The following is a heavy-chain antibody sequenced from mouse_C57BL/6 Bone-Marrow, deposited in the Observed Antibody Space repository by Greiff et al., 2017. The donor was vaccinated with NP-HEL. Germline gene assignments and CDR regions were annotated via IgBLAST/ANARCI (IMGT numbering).Heavy chain of an antibody. Sequence: QVQLQQPGAELVMPGASVKLSCKASGYTFTSYWMHWVKQRPGQGLEWIGEIDPSDSYTNYNQKFKGKSTLTVDKSSSTAYMQLSSLTSEDSAVYYCARDYYGNPWYFDVWGTGTTVTVSS. CDR2: IDPSDSYT. CDR1: GYTFTSYW. D-gene: IGHD2-1*01. CDR3: ARDYYGNPWYFDV. J-gene: IGHJ1*03. V-gene: IGHV1-69*01.